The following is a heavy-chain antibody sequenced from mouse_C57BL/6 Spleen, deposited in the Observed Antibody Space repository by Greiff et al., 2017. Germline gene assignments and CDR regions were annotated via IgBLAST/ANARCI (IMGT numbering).Heavy chain of an antibody. CDR1: GYTFTSYW. Sequence: VKLQQSGAELVRPGSSVKLSCTASGYTFTSYWMHWVKQRPIQGLEWIGNIDPSDSETHYNQQFKDKATLTADKSSSTYFRRLSSLTSEDSAGYCGENDGGTFDYWGQGTTLTVSS. CDR2: IDPSDSET. CDR3: ENDGGTFDY. D-gene: IGHD3-3*01. J-gene: IGHJ2*01. V-gene: IGHV1-52*01.